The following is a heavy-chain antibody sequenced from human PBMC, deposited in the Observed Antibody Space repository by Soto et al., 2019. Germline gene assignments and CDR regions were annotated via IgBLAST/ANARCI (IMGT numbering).Heavy chain of an antibody. CDR1: GFTFSDYA. V-gene: IGHV3-30*18. Sequence: VQLVESGGGVVQPGRPLGLSCAASGFTFSDYAMHWVRQAPGKGLEWVAVVSHDGRNTHYADSVKGRFTISRDSSKNRVSLEMTSLRAEDTAVYYWAKGGRQWLVTSDFNYWGQGALVTVSS. CDR3: AKGGRQWLVTSDFNY. CDR2: VSHDGRNT. J-gene: IGHJ4*02. D-gene: IGHD6-19*01.